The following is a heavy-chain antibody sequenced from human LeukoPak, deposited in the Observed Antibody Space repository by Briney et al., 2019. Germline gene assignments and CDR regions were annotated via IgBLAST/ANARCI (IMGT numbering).Heavy chain of an antibody. Sequence: PSETLSLTCTISGDSINIGPISTYYWSWVRQPPGQGLEWIGYVFYTGNTNYNPSLKSRVIISIDTSKNQFSLKLNSVTAADTAVYYCARRCSSSSCYNYWGQGTLVAVSS. V-gene: IGHV4-61*01. D-gene: IGHD2-2*02. CDR2: VFYTGNT. CDR1: GDSINIGPISTYY. CDR3: ARRCSSSSCYNY. J-gene: IGHJ4*02.